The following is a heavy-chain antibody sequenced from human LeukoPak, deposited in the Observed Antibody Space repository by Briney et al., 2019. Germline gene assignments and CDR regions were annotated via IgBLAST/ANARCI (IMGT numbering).Heavy chain of an antibody. J-gene: IGHJ4*02. CDR3: ARGYDSSGYTLVALDY. CDR2: IYYSGST. Sequence: SETLSLTCTVSGGSISSYYWSWIRQPPGKGLEWLGYIYYSGSTNYNPSLKSRVTVSVDTSKNQFSLKLSSVTPADTAVYYCARGYDSSGYTLVALDYWGQGTLVTVSS. V-gene: IGHV4-59*01. D-gene: IGHD3-22*01. CDR1: GGSISSYY.